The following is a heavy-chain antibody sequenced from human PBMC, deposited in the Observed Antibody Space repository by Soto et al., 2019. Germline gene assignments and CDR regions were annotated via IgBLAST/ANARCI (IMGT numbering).Heavy chain of an antibody. CDR2: ISGSGTGT. V-gene: IGHV3-23*01. D-gene: IGHD6-13*01. CDR1: GFTFSTCV. J-gene: IGHJ4*02. Sequence: EVHLLESGGGLVHPGESLRLSCGASGFTFSTCVMTWVRQAPGKGLEWVSCISGSGTGTHYADSVKGRFTISRDNPKNTMFLQMNNLRVEDTGVYYCAKGLINGRWYAEDWGQGTLVTVSS. CDR3: AKGLINGRWYAED.